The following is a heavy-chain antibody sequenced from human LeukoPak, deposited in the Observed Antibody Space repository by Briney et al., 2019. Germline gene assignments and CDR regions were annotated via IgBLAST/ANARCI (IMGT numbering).Heavy chain of an antibody. J-gene: IGHJ4*02. CDR2: IIPILGIA. D-gene: IGHD3-10*01. V-gene: IGHV1-69*04. Sequence: SVKVSCKASRGTFSSYTISWVRQAPGQGLEWMGRIIPILGIANYAQKFQGRVTITADKSTSTAYMELSSLRSEDTAAYYCARDLPRNGADYWGQGTLVTVSS. CDR3: ARDLPRNGADY. CDR1: RGTFSSYT.